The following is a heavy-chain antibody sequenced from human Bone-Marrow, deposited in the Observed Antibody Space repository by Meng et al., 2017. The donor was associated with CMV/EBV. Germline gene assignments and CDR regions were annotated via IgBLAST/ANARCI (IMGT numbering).Heavy chain of an antibody. D-gene: IGHD3-3*01. CDR3: ARGPRITIFRHYYYGMDV. Sequence: SETLSLTCAVYGGSFSGYYWSWIRQPPGKGLEWIGEINHSGSTNYNPSLKSRVTISVDTSKNQFSLKLSSVTAADTAVYYCARGPRITIFRHYYYGMDVWGQGTTVTGSS. J-gene: IGHJ6*02. CDR2: INHSGST. V-gene: IGHV4-34*01. CDR1: GGSFSGYY.